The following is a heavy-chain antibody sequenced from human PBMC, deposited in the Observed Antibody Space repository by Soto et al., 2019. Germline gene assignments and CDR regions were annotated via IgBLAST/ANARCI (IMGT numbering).Heavy chain of an antibody. J-gene: IGHJ1*01. CDR3: AKGLEAARVLEYFQH. Sequence: TGGSPKLSCAASGFTFSSYAMSWVRQAPGKGLEWVSAISGSGGSTYYADSVKGRFTISRDNSKNTLYLQMNSLRAEDTAVYYCAKGLEAARVLEYFQHWGQGTLVIVSS. CDR1: GFTFSSYA. D-gene: IGHD6-13*01. V-gene: IGHV3-23*01. CDR2: ISGSGGST.